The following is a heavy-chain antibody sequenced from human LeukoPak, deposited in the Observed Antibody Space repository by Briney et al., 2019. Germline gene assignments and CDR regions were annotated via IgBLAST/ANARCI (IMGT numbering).Heavy chain of an antibody. J-gene: IGHJ4*02. CDR2: ISSTSAYI. CDR1: GFALRSYT. CDR3: AKDLGSSSPPFDY. D-gene: IGHD6-6*01. Sequence: PGGSLRLSCEASGFALRSYTVTWVRQAPGKGLEWVSSISSTSAYIYYAESVKGRFSISRDNSKNTLYLQMNSLRAEDTAVYYCAKDLGSSSPPFDYWGQGTLVTVSS. V-gene: IGHV3-21*04.